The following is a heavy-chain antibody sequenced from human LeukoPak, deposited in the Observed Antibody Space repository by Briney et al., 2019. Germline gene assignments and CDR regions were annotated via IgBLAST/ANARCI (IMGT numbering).Heavy chain of an antibody. V-gene: IGHV3-30*02. CDR1: GFIFSSYG. Sequence: GGSLRLSCAASGFIFSSYGMHWVRQAPGKGLEWVVFIRYDGSKKYYADSVNCRFTISRDNSKNTLYLQMNSLRAEDTAVYYCAKDPGYYGSGSYLNWFDPWGQGTLVTVSS. J-gene: IGHJ5*02. CDR2: IRYDGSKK. CDR3: AKDPGYYGSGSYLNWFDP. D-gene: IGHD3-10*01.